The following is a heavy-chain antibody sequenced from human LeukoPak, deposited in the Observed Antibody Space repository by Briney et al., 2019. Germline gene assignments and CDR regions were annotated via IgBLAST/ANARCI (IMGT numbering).Heavy chain of an antibody. CDR1: GGTFSSYA. J-gene: IGHJ3*02. D-gene: IGHD4-17*01. V-gene: IGHV1-69*13. CDR3: ARTHDYGDYDTFSNAFDI. CDR2: IIPIFGTA. Sequence: GASVEVSCKASGGTFSSYAISWVRQAPGQGLEWMGGIIPIFGTANYAQKFQGRVTITADESTSTAYMELSSLRSEDTAVYYCARTHDYGDYDTFSNAFDIWGQGTMVTVSS.